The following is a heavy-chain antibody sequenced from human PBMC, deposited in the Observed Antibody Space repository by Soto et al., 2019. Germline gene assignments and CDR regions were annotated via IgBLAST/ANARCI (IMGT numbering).Heavy chain of an antibody. J-gene: IGHJ4*02. D-gene: IGHD6-13*01. CDR1: GFSLITSGVG. CDR3: AHRRRDSSSWWYYFDY. V-gene: IGHV2-5*02. CDR2: IYWDDDQ. Sequence: ASGPTLVNPTQTLTLTCTFSGFSLITSGVGVGWIRQPPGKALEWLAVIYWDDDQRYSPSLKSRLTITKDTSKNQVVLTMTNMDPVDTATYYCAHRRRDSSSWWYYFDYWGQGTLVTVSS.